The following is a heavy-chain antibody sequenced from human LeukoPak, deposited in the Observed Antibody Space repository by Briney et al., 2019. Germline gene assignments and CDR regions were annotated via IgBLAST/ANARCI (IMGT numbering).Heavy chain of an antibody. CDR1: GGSISSYY. CDR2: IYYSGST. V-gene: IGHV4-59*01. J-gene: IGHJ3*02. Sequence: SETLSLTCTVSGGSISSYYWSWIRQPPGKGLEWIGYIYYSGSTSYNPSLKSRVTISVDTSKNQFSLKLSSVTAADTAVYYCARDAGGFLTGAFDIWGQGTMVTVSS. CDR3: ARDAGGFLTGAFDI. D-gene: IGHD3-3*01.